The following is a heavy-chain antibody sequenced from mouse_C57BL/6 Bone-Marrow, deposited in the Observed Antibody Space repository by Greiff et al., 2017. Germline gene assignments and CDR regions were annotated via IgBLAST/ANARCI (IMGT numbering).Heavy chain of an antibody. CDR1: GFSLSTSGMG. CDR2: IYWDDDK. CDR3: ARNGWLLLDY. D-gene: IGHD2-3*01. V-gene: IGHV8-12*01. Sequence: QVTLKESGPGILQSSQTLSLTCSFSGFSLSTSGMGVSWIRQPSGKGLEWLAHIYWDDDKRYNPSLKSRLTISKDTSRNQVFLKITSVDTADTATYYCARNGWLLLDYWGQGTTLTVSS. J-gene: IGHJ2*01.